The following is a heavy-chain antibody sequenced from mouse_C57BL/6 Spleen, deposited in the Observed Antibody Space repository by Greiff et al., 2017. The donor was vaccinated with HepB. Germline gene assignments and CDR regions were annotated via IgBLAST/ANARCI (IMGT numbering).Heavy chain of an antibody. Sequence: EVQLQQSGPGLVKPSQSLSLTCSVTGYSITSGYYWNWIRQFPGNKLEWMGYISYDGSNNYNPSLKNRISITRDTSKNQFFLKLNSVTTEDTATYYCARGYGYDGRYWYFDVWGTGTTVTVSS. D-gene: IGHD2-2*01. V-gene: IGHV3-6*01. J-gene: IGHJ1*03. CDR2: ISYDGSN. CDR3: ARGYGYDGRYWYFDV. CDR1: GYSITSGYY.